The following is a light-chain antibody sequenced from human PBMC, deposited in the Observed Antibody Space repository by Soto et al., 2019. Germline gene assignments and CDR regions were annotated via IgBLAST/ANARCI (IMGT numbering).Light chain of an antibody. CDR2: TTS. V-gene: IGKV1-39*01. CDR1: QTVSKF. CDR3: QQTYTLPRT. Sequence: SQITQSPCSLSASVCNRVTIACRTSQTVSKFVNWYQQKPGKVPTLLIFTTSTLHSGVPSRFSGSGSGTEFTLTINGLQPEDFATYYCQQTYTLPRTFAQGTKVDIK. J-gene: IGKJ1*01.